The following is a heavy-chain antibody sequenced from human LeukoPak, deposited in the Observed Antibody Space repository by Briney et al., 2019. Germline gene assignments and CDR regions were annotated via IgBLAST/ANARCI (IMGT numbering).Heavy chain of an antibody. CDR2: ISSGGNTI. D-gene: IGHD4-23*01. V-gene: IGHV3-48*03. Sequence: GGSLRLSCAASGFTFTTYNINWVRQTPGKGLEWISYISSGGNTIYYADSVKGRFTISRDNAKNSVYLQMNSLRDEDTAIYHCARDYGGHGEYFDYWGQGTLVTVSS. CDR1: GFTFTTYN. J-gene: IGHJ4*02. CDR3: ARDYGGHGEYFDY.